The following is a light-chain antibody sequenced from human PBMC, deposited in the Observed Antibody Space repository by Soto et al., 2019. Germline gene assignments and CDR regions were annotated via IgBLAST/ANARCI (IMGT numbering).Light chain of an antibody. CDR1: SSDIGGADY. J-gene: IGLJ1*01. Sequence: QSVLTQPPSASGSLGQSVTISCTGTSSDIGGADYVSWFQQRPGKAPKLLTYEVSKRPSGVPDRFSASKSGNTASLTVSGLQADDEADYYCSSYAGSNNPYVFGTGTKVTVL. V-gene: IGLV2-8*01. CDR2: EVS. CDR3: SSYAGSNNPYV.